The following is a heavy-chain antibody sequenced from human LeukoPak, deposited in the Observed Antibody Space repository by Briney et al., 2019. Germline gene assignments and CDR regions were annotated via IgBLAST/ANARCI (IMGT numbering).Heavy chain of an antibody. V-gene: IGHV3-74*01. CDR1: GFTFSSYL. J-gene: IGHJ4*02. Sequence: AGGSLRLSCAASGFTFSSYLMHWVRQAPGKGLVWVSRINSDGSSTSYADSVKGRFTISRDNAKNTLYLEMNSLRAEDTAVYFCARDLRDYYGSGSYYNALDYWGQGTLVTVSS. CDR2: INSDGSST. D-gene: IGHD3-10*01. CDR3: ARDLRDYYGSGSYYNALDY.